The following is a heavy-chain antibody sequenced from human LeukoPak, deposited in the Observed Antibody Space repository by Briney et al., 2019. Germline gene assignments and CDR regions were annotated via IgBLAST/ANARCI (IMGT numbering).Heavy chain of an antibody. CDR3: ASGFLDDFWSGHF. D-gene: IGHD3-3*01. CDR1: GFTFTYW. Sequence: GGSLRLSCAASGFTFTYWMSWVRQAPGNGLEWVANIKQDGSEKYYVGSVKGRFTISRDNAKKSLYLQMNSLRAEDTAVYYCASGFLDDFWSGHFWGQGTLVTVSS. CDR2: IKQDGSEK. J-gene: IGHJ4*02. V-gene: IGHV3-7*01.